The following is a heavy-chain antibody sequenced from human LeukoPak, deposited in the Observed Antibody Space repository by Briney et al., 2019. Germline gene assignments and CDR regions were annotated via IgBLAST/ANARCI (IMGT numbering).Heavy chain of an antibody. Sequence: GGSLRLSCAASGFSFSSYGMSWVRQAPGKGLEWAANIKQDGSEKYYVDSVKGRFTISRDNAKNSLYLQMNSLRAEDTAVYYCARWELDRYYYYYMDVWGKGTTVTVPS. CDR3: ARWELDRYYYYYMDV. CDR1: GFSFSSYG. J-gene: IGHJ6*03. V-gene: IGHV3-7*01. CDR2: IKQDGSEK. D-gene: IGHD1-1*01.